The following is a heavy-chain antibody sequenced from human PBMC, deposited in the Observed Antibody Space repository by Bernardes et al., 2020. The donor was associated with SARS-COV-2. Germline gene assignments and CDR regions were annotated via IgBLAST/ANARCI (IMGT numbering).Heavy chain of an antibody. CDR3: AKELNWNHFDY. CDR1: GFTFSSYG. CDR2: IPYDGSNQ. J-gene: IGHJ4*02. V-gene: IGHV3-30*02. D-gene: IGHD1-20*01. Sequence: GGSLRLSCAASGFTFSSYGMTWVRQAPDKGLEWVAYIPYDGSNQYYADSVKGRFTISRDNSKNTLFLQVNSLRIEDTAIYYCAKELNWNHFDYWGQGSLVTVSS.